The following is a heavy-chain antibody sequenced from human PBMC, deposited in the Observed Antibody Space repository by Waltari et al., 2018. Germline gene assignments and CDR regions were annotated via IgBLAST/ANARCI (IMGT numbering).Heavy chain of an antibody. D-gene: IGHD3-10*01. V-gene: IGHV4-34*01. J-gene: IGHJ4*02. CDR2: INHSGST. CDR3: ARGVHTSPYYFDY. CDR1: GGSFSGYY. Sequence: SETLSLTCAVYGGSFSGYYWSWIRQPPGKGLEWIGEINHSGSTNYNPSLKSRVTISVDTSKNQFSLKLSSVTAADTAVYYCARGVHTSPYYFDYWGQGTLVTVSS.